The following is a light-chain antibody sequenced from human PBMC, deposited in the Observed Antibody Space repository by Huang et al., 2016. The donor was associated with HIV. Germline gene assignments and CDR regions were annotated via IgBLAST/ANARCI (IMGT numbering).Light chain of an antibody. CDR2: WAS. Sequence: DIVMTQSPDSLAVSLGERATINCKSSQSILYSSTDKSYLAWYHQKPGQPPKLLIYWASTRESGVPDRFSGSGSGTDFTLTISSLQAEVVAVYYCQQYYSSPFTFGPGTKVDIK. J-gene: IGKJ3*01. CDR1: QSILYSSTDKSY. CDR3: QQYYSSPFT. V-gene: IGKV4-1*01.